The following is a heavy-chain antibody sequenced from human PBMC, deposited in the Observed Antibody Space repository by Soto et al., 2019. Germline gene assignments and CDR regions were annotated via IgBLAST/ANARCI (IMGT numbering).Heavy chain of an antibody. D-gene: IGHD2-15*01. J-gene: IGHJ4*02. Sequence: APGKGLEWVGRIKSKTDGGTTDYAAPVKGRFTISRDDSKNTLYLQMNSLKTEDTAVYYCTTEDVAVLGYWGQGTLLTVSS. V-gene: IGHV3-15*07. CDR2: IKSKTDGGTT. CDR3: TTEDVAVLGY.